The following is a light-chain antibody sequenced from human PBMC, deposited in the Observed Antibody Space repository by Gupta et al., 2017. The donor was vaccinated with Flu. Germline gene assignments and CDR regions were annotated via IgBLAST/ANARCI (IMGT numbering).Light chain of an antibody. CDR1: ERLIYSDGDSY. J-gene: IGKJ1*01. CDR2: KAS. CDR3: MHSTRWPWT. Sequence: DVGMNQSPLSLLVPLGQLASISCRSSERLIYSDGDSYVSWFHQRPGQSPRRLIYKASNRDSGVPDRISGSGSGTDFTLKISRVEAEDVGVYYCMHSTRWPWTFGQGTKVEI. V-gene: IGKV2-30*01.